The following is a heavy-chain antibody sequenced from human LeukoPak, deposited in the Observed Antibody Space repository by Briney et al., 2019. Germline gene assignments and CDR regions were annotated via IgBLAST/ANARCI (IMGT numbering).Heavy chain of an antibody. CDR1: GFTFSSYA. J-gene: IGHJ4*02. V-gene: IGHV3-30*04. CDR2: ISYDGSNK. Sequence: GGSLRLSCAASGFTFSSYAMHWVRQAPGKGLEWVAVISYDGSNKYYADSVKGRFTISRDNSKNTLYLQMNSLRAEDTAVYYCARDAGYSSGWSRGPLDYWGQGTLVTVSS. D-gene: IGHD6-19*01. CDR3: ARDAGYSSGWSRGPLDY.